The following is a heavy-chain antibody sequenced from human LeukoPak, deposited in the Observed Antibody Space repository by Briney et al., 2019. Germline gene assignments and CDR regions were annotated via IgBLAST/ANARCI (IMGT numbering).Heavy chain of an antibody. CDR3: AKDLAAASNIFDI. CDR1: GFTFSSYG. V-gene: IGHV3-30*02. CDR2: IRYDGSNK. D-gene: IGHD2/OR15-2a*01. J-gene: IGHJ3*02. Sequence: GGSLRLSCAASGFTFSSYGMHWVRQAPGKGLEWVAFIRYDGSNKYYADSVKGRFTISRDNSKNTLYMQMNSLRAEDTAMYYCAKDLAAASNIFDIWGQGTMVTVSS.